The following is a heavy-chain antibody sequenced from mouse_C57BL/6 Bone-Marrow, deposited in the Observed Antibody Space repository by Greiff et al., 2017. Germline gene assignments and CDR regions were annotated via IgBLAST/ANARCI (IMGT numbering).Heavy chain of an antibody. D-gene: IGHD2-1*01. Sequence: QVQLQQPGAELVKPGASVKISCKASGYAFSSSWMNWVKQRPGKGLEWIGRIYPGDGDTNYNGKFKGKATLTADKSSSTAYMQLSSLTSEDSAVYFCARVYYGGDYWGQGTSVTVSS. J-gene: IGHJ4*01. V-gene: IGHV1-82*01. CDR1: GYAFSSSW. CDR2: IYPGDGDT. CDR3: ARVYYGGDY.